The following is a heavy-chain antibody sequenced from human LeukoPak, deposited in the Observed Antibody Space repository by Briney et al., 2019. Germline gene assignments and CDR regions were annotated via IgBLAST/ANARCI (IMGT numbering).Heavy chain of an antibody. J-gene: IGHJ4*02. D-gene: IGHD3-22*01. V-gene: IGHV1-18*01. CDR1: GYTFSRHG. Sequence: ASVEVSCKTSGYTFSRHGITWVRQAPGQGLEWMGWVSGYNGNTDYAQNVQGRVTMTTDTSTNTAYMELRSLRSDDTAVYYCAKDIHPGLDSGASCCFDYWGQGTPVTVSS. CDR2: VSGYNGNT. CDR3: AKDIHPGLDSGASCCFDY.